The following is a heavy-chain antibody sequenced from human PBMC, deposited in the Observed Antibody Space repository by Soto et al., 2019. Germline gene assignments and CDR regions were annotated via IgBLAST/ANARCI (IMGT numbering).Heavy chain of an antibody. Sequence: SETLSLTCTVSGGSIISYYWSWILQPPGKGLEWIGYIYYSGSTNYNPSLKSRVTISVDTSKNQFSLKLSSVTAADTAVYYCAREGYDFWSGYYSTYYYYYMDVWGKGTTVTVS. CDR3: AREGYDFWSGYYSTYYYYYMDV. D-gene: IGHD3-3*01. J-gene: IGHJ6*03. V-gene: IGHV4-59*01. CDR2: IYYSGST. CDR1: GGSIISYY.